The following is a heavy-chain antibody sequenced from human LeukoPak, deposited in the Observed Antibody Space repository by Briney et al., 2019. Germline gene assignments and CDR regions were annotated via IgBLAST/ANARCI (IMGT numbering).Heavy chain of an antibody. V-gene: IGHV3-30*18. Sequence: GRSLRLSCAASGFTFSNYGMHWVRQAPGKGLEWVALITYDGYYKYYADSVKGRFTISRDNSKNMYLQMNSLRAEDTAVYYCAKGLISMVRGSPMDVWGQGTTVTVSS. CDR3: AKGLISMVRGSPMDV. J-gene: IGHJ6*02. D-gene: IGHD3-10*01. CDR1: GFTFSNYG. CDR2: ITYDGYYK.